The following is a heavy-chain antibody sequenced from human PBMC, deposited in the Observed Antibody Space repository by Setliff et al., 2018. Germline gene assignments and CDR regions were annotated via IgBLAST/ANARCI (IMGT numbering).Heavy chain of an antibody. Sequence: KASETLSLTCTVYGGSFTNYYWGWIRQSPGKGLEWIGEINHSGSTNYNPSLKSRLTISVDASTNQFSLKLYTVTAADTAVYYCRYWSGYFVLDFWGQGSLVTVSS. CDR2: INHSGST. D-gene: IGHD3-3*01. V-gene: IGHV4-34*01. J-gene: IGHJ4*02. CDR3: RYWSGYFVLDF. CDR1: GGSFTNYY.